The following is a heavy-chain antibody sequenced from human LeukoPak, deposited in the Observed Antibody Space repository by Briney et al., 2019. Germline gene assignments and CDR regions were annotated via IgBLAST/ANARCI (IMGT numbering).Heavy chain of an antibody. D-gene: IGHD4-23*01. CDR2: IYHSGST. V-gene: IGHV4-38-2*02. CDR1: GYSISSGYY. J-gene: IGHJ4*02. CDR3: AEGSISGNSPAWRY. Sequence: KSSETLSLTCTVSGYSISSGYYWGWIRQPPGQGLEWIGSIYHSGSTYYNPSLKSRVTISVDTSKNQFSLKLSSVTAADTAVYYCAEGSISGNSPAWRYWGQGTLVTVSS.